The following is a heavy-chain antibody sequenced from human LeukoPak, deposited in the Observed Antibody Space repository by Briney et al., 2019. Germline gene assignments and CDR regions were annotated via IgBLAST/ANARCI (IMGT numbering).Heavy chain of an antibody. CDR1: GFVFSSYW. V-gene: IGHV3-7*03. Sequence: PGASLRLSCTASGFVFSSYWMSWVRQAPGKGLEWVANIKDDESQKYYGDSVKGRFTISRDNAKKSLCLQMNSLRADDTAVYYCARDRGGKDFWGQGTLVVVSS. CDR2: IKDDESQK. CDR3: ARDRGGKDF. J-gene: IGHJ4*02. D-gene: IGHD1-1*01.